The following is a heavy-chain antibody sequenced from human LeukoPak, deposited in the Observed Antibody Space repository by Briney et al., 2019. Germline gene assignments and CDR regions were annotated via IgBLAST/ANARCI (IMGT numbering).Heavy chain of an antibody. CDR1: GSNFDRYT. J-gene: IGHJ4*02. V-gene: IGHV3-43*01. CDR2: AGWAGGTT. D-gene: IGHD5-18*01. Sequence: GGSLRLSCATSGSNFDRYTIHWVRQAPGKGLEWVSLAGWAGGTTYYSDSVRGRFTISRDSGKNSVYLQMNSLTTDDTAFYFCAKELDTMFFDYWGQGALVTVSS. CDR3: AKELDTMFFDY.